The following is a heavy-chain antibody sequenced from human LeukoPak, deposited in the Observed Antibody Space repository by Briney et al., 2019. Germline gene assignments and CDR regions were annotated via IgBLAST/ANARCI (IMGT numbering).Heavy chain of an antibody. CDR1: GGTFSSYA. J-gene: IGHJ4*02. D-gene: IGHD1-26*01. Sequence: SVKVSCKASGGTFSSYAISWVRQAPGQGLEWMGGIIPIFGTANYAQKFQGRVTITADESTSTAYMELSSLRSEDTAVYYCARETVGAIALHYWGQGTLVTVSS. V-gene: IGHV1-69*13. CDR3: ARETVGAIALHY. CDR2: IIPIFGTA.